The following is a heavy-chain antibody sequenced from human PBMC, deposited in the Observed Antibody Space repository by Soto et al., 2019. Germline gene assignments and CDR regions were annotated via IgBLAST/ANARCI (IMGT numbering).Heavy chain of an antibody. CDR1: GFTFSSYG. V-gene: IGHV3-30*18. CDR3: AKDRYNWNWFDP. D-gene: IGHD1-20*01. Sequence: QVQLVESGGGVVQPGRSLRLSCAASGFTFSSYGMHWVRQAPGKGREGGAVISWDGGNKYYADPVKGRLTISRDNSKNTLYLQMNSLRAEDTAVYYCAKDRYNWNWFDPWGQGTLVTVSS. CDR2: ISWDGGNK. J-gene: IGHJ5*02.